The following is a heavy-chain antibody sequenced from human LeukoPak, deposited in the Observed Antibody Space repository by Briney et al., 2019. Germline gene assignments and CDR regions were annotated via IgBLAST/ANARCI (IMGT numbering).Heavy chain of an antibody. V-gene: IGHV3-23*01. Sequence: PGGSLRLSCAASGLTFRDYTMRWVRPAPGKGLAWVSNITTSEGNNYYPAFVKGRITAFRNNTKNTLFLQMNGLGAENTVVYYCAKDAGLWVSAHCGDPWGRGTLVTVSS. CDR3: AKDAGLWVSAHCGDP. J-gene: IGHJ5*02. D-gene: IGHD3-10*01. CDR1: GLTFRDYT. CDR2: ITTSEGNN.